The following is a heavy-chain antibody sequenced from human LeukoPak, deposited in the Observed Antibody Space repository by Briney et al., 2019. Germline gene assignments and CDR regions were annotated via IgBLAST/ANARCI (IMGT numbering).Heavy chain of an antibody. CDR3: ARGSGSYSNWFDP. D-gene: IGHD1-26*01. V-gene: IGHV4-31*11. CDR1: GGSISSTDYY. CDR2: IYYSGST. J-gene: IGHJ5*02. Sequence: SETLSLTCAVSGGSISSTDYYWSWIRQHPGEGLEWIGYIYYSGSTYYNPSLKSRVTVSVDTSKNQSSLKLSSVTAADTAVYYCARGSGSYSNWFDPWGQGTLVTVSS.